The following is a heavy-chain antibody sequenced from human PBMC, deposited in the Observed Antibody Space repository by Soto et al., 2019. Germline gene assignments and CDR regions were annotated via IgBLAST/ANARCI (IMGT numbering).Heavy chain of an antibody. Sequence: EVQLVESGGDLIQPGGSLRLSCAASGFTVSNTYMSWVRQAPGKGLECVSIIYSDGRTFYADSVKGRFTISRDNSKNTLFLQMNSLREEDTAVYYCAKSDRVDYWGQGTLVTVSS. CDR3: AKSDRVDY. CDR2: IYSDGRT. CDR1: GFTVSNTY. D-gene: IGHD2-21*01. J-gene: IGHJ4*02. V-gene: IGHV3-53*01.